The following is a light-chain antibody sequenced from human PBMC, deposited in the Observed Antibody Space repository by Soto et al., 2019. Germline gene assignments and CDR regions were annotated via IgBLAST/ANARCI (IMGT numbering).Light chain of an antibody. J-gene: IGKJ4*01. Sequence: EIVMTPSPATLSVSPGERATLSCRASQSVSTTLAWYWQKPGQAPRLLIYGASTRATGIPARFSGTGSATECTLTISSLQSEDSAVYYCQQYSKWPLTFGGGTKVEI. V-gene: IGKV3-15*01. CDR3: QQYSKWPLT. CDR1: QSVSTT. CDR2: GAS.